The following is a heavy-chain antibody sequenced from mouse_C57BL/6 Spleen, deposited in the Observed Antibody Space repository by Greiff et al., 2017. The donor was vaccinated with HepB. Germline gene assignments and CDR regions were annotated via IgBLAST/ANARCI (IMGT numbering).Heavy chain of an antibody. CDR3: ARERRYGYWYFDV. CDR2: IYPGDGST. CDR1: GYTFTSYD. V-gene: IGHV1-85*01. Sequence: QVQLQQSGPELVKPGASVKLSCKASGYTFTSYDINWVKQRPGQGLEWIGWIYPGDGSTKYNEKFKGKATLAVDTSSSTAYMELHSLTSEDSAVYFCARERRYGYWYFDVWGTGTTVTVSS. D-gene: IGHD2-10*02. J-gene: IGHJ1*03.